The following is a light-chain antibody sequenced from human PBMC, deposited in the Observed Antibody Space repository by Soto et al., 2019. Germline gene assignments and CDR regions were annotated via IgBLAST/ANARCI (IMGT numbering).Light chain of an antibody. J-gene: IGKJ5*01. V-gene: IGKV3D-20*02. CDR2: DAS. CDR3: QQRSNWPT. CDR1: QSVSSSY. Sequence: EIVLTQYPGTLSLSPGERATLSCGASQSVSSSYLAWYQQKPCQAPRLLIYDASYRATGIPARLSGSGSGTDFTLTISSIEPEDFAVYYCQQRSNWPTFGHGTRLEIK.